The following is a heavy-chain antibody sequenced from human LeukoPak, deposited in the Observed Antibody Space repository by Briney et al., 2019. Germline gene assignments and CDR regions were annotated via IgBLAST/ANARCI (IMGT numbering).Heavy chain of an antibody. CDR3: ARGGDTYYYDSSGYPWDY. Sequence: GGSLRLSCEASGFTFSSYSMNWVRQAPGKGLEWVSSISSSSSYIYYADSVKGRFTISRDSAKNSLYLQMNSLRAEDTAVYYCARGGDTYYYDSSGYPWDYWGQGTLVTVSS. V-gene: IGHV3-21*01. CDR2: ISSSSSYI. CDR1: GFTFSSYS. D-gene: IGHD3-22*01. J-gene: IGHJ4*02.